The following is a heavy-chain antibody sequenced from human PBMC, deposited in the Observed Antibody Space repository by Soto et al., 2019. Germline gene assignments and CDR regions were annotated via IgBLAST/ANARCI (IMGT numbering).Heavy chain of an antibody. V-gene: IGHV3-23*01. CDR1: GFTFGSYA. D-gene: IGHD2-2*01. J-gene: IGHJ4*02. CDR3: AKDGDTSNRPFDY. CDR2: ISGGGSSK. Sequence: EVQLLESGGALVQPGGSLRLSCAASGFTFGSYAMTWVRQAPGMGLEWLSVISGGGSSKYYADSVKGRFTISRDNSKNTLYLQMNSLRAEDTAVYYCAKDGDTSNRPFDYWGQGTLVTVSS.